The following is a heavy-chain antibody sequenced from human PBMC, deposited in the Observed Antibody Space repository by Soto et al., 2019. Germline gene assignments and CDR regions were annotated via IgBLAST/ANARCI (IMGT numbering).Heavy chain of an antibody. Sequence: QVQLQESGPGLVKPSQTLSLTCTVSGGSISSGGYYWSWIGQHPGKGLEWIGYIYYSGSTYYNPSLKSRVTISVDTSKNQFSLKLSSVTAADTAVYYCARMMVMGGWFDPWGQGTLVTVSS. CDR3: ARMMVMGGWFDP. J-gene: IGHJ5*02. CDR2: IYYSGST. V-gene: IGHV4-31*03. D-gene: IGHD3-22*01. CDR1: GGSISSGGYY.